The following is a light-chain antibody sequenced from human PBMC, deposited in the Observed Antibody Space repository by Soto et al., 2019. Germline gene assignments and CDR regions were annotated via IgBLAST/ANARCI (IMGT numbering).Light chain of an antibody. CDR3: LQSYSIPYT. J-gene: IGKJ2*01. CDR1: QTISSY. CDR2: AAS. Sequence: DIQMTQSPSSLCASLGDRVTITCRASQTISSYLNWYQQKPGRAPKVLIYAASNLESGVPSRFSGSGAGTDFTLTISSLQPEDFATYYCLQSYSIPYTFGQGTKVDI. V-gene: IGKV1-39*01.